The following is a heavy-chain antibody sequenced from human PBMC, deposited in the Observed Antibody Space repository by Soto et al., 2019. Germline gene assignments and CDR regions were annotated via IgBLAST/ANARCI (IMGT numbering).Heavy chain of an antibody. J-gene: IGHJ4*02. Sequence: GGSLRLSFVASGFTFSIYSMSLFRQAQGKGLEWVSVISGGNGGTYYADSVKGRFTVSRDNSKNTLYLQMNSLRAEDTAVYYSAKRRNYESSDFSDFDYWGPGTLVTVSS. CDR1: GFTFSIYS. D-gene: IGHD3-22*01. V-gene: IGHV3-23*01. CDR3: AKRRNYESSDFSDFDY. CDR2: ISGGNGGT.